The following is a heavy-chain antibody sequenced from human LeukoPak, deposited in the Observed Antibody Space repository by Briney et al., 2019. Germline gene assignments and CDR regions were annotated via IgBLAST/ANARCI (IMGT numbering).Heavy chain of an antibody. J-gene: IGHJ4*02. CDR3: ARGGGSGWRGPLGF. Sequence: SQTLSLTCTVSGGSINSYVWSWIRQPPGKGLEWIGYIYYNGSANYNPSLKSRVTILLDTSRNQFSLRLSSVTAADTAVYYCARGGGSGWRGPLGFWGQGTLVTVSS. V-gene: IGHV4-59*01. CDR2: IYYNGSA. D-gene: IGHD6-19*01. CDR1: GGSINSYV.